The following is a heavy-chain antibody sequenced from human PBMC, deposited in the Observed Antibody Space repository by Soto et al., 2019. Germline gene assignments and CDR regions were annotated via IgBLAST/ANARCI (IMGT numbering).Heavy chain of an antibody. V-gene: IGHV3-33*01. CDR1: GFTFSSYG. D-gene: IGHD5-18*01. Sequence: GGSLRLSCAASGFTFSSYGMHWVRQAPGKGLEWVAVIWYDGSNKYYADSVKGRFTISRDNSKNTLYLQMNSLRAEDTAVYYCAREMDTAMVFVGYYYYGMDVWGQGTTVTVSS. CDR3: AREMDTAMVFVGYYYYGMDV. J-gene: IGHJ6*02. CDR2: IWYDGSNK.